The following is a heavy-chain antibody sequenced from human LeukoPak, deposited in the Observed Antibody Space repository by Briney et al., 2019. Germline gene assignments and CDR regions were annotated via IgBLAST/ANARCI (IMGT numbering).Heavy chain of an antibody. Sequence: PGGSLRLSCAASGFTVSDYSMSWVRQAPGKGLEWVSAISGSGGSTYYADSVKGRFTISRDNSKNTLYLQMNSLRAEDTAVYYCAKDAYLIAVAGNYFDYWGQGTLVTVSS. V-gene: IGHV3-23*01. D-gene: IGHD6-19*01. CDR1: GFTVSDYS. CDR2: ISGSGGST. J-gene: IGHJ4*02. CDR3: AKDAYLIAVAGNYFDY.